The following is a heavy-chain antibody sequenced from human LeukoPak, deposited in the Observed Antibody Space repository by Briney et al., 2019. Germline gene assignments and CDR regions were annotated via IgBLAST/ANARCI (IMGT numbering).Heavy chain of an antibody. J-gene: IGHJ4*02. Sequence: GGSLRLSCAASGFTFSSYWMSWVRQAPGKGLEWVAFIRYDGSNKYYADSVKGRFTISRDNSENTLYLQMNSLRAEDTAVYYCAKDLARRTDYWGQGTLVTVSS. D-gene: IGHD3-16*01. CDR3: AKDLARRTDY. CDR1: GFTFSSYW. V-gene: IGHV3-30*02. CDR2: IRYDGSNK.